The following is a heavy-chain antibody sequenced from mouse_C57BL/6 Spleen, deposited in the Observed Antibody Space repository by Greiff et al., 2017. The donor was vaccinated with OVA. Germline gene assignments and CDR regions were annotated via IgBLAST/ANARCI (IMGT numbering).Heavy chain of an antibody. D-gene: IGHD2-5*01. J-gene: IGHJ3*01. Sequence: VQLQQPGAELVMPGASVTLSCKASGFTFTSYWMHWVKQRPGQGLEWIGEIDPSDSYTNYNQKLKGKCTLTVDNSSSTAYMQLSSLTSEDSAVYYCFYSNYLFAYWGQGTLVTVSA. CDR1: GFTFTSYW. CDR2: IDPSDSYT. CDR3: FYSNYLFAY. V-gene: IGHV1-69*01.